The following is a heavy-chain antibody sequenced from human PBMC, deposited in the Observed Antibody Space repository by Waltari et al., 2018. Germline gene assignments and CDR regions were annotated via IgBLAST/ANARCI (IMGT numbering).Heavy chain of an antibody. D-gene: IGHD5-12*01. CDR3: AMSSKVGTYDY. CDR1: GFTFSTFW. V-gene: IGHV3-15*01. Sequence: EVQLVESGGGLVEPGGSLRVSCAASGFTFSTFWLSWVRQARGKVLEWVGHIQSTPEGGKAGYAASVKGKFTISRDDSKNTLYLQMDSLRIEDTAIYYCAMSSKVGTYDYWGQGTLVTVSS. CDR2: IQSTPEGGKA. J-gene: IGHJ4*02.